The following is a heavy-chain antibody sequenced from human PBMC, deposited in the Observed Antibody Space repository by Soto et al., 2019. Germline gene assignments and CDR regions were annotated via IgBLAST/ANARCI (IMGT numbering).Heavy chain of an antibody. Sequence: GGSLRLSCAASGFTFSNAWMSWVRQAPGKGLEWVGRIKSKTDGGTTDYAAPVKGRFTISRDDSKNTLYLQMNSLKTEDTAVYYCTTDRTDHYHPPWDYYGMDVWGQGTTVTVSS. CDR1: GFTFSNAW. CDR3: TTDRTDHYHPPWDYYGMDV. D-gene: IGHD1-26*01. CDR2: IKSKTDGGTT. J-gene: IGHJ6*02. V-gene: IGHV3-15*01.